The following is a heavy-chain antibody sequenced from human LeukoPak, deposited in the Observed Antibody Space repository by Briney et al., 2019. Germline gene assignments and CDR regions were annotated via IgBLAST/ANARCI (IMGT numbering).Heavy chain of an antibody. CDR1: GFTFSHYW. V-gene: IGHV3-74*01. CDR3: ARDPLSSSSFDL. J-gene: IGHJ4*02. D-gene: IGHD6-13*01. Sequence: GGSLRLSCAASGFTFSHYWMHWVRQAPGKGLVWVSRIYNDGSSTSYADSVKGRFTISRDNAKSTLYLQMNSLRAEDTAVYYCARDPLSSSSFDLWGQGTLVTVSS. CDR2: IYNDGSST.